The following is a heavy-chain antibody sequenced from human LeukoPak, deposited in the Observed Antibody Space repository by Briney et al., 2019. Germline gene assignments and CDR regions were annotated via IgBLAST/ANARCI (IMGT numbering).Heavy chain of an antibody. CDR1: GFTFSSYA. D-gene: IGHD2-2*01. V-gene: IGHV3-30*11. CDR2: TSYDGSNK. J-gene: IGHJ4*02. Sequence: PGRSLRLSCAASGFTFSSYAMHWVRQAPGKGLEWVAITSYDGSNKYYADSVRGRFTISRDNSKNTLYLQMNSLRLEDTAVYYCARGYCSSTFCDLDFDYWGQGTLVTVSS. CDR3: ARGYCSSTFCDLDFDY.